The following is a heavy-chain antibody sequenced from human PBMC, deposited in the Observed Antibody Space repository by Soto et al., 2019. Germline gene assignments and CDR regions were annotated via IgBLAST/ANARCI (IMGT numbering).Heavy chain of an antibody. CDR2: TYYRSRWYN. CDR3: AGTTSLQWYYMDV. Sequence: PSQTLSLTCALSGDSVSSNSAAWNWIRQSTSRGLEWLGRTYYRSRWYNDYAVSVKSRITVNPDTSKNQFSLHLNSVTPEDTAVYYCAGTTSLQWYYMDVWDKGTTVTVSS. CDR1: GDSVSSNSAA. V-gene: IGHV6-1*01. J-gene: IGHJ6*03. D-gene: IGHD1-7*01.